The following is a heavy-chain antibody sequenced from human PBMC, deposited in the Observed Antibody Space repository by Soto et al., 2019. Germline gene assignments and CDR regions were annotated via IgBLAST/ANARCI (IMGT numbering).Heavy chain of an antibody. J-gene: IGHJ4*02. CDR1: GDSITSYY. D-gene: IGHD3-22*01. CDR3: ARVGDSGYYWYFDY. V-gene: IGHV4-4*07. CDR2: VFSSGTT. Sequence: SETLSLTCTVSGDSITSYYWTWIRQAAGKRLECIGRVFSSGTTNYNPSLRSRVTMSVDTSKNQLSLKLTSVTAADTAVYYCARVGDSGYYWYFDYWGQGALVTVSS.